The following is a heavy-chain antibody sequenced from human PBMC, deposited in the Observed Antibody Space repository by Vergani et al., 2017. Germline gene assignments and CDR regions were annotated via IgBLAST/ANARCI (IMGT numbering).Heavy chain of an antibody. CDR3: VYMKTGCGTTGCFYPFYYYYYMDV. J-gene: IGHJ6*03. CDR1: GFSLNTRGVS. V-gene: IGHV2-5*04. Sequence: QIPLKESGPTLVKPTQTLTLTCTFSGFSLNTRGVSVAWIRQPPGMALDWLALIYWNDDQHYSPSLNNRVIITKDTSKNQVVLTITNMDYVDTGTYYCVYMKTGCGTTGCFYPFYYYYYMDVRGKGTTVTVSS. CDR2: IYWNDDQ. D-gene: IGHD1-7*01.